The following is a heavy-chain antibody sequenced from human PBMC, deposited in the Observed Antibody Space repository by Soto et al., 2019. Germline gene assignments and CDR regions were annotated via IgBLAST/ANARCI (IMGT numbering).Heavy chain of an antibody. D-gene: IGHD5-18*01. CDR3: ATDTAMVRNYYYGMDV. CDR1: GYTPTELS. Sequence: ASVKVSCKVSGYTPTELSMHWVRQAPGKGLEWMGGFDPEDGETIYAQKFQGRVTMTEDTSTDTAYMELSSLRSEDTAVYYCATDTAMVRNYYYGMDVWGQGTTVTVSS. V-gene: IGHV1-24*01. J-gene: IGHJ6*02. CDR2: FDPEDGET.